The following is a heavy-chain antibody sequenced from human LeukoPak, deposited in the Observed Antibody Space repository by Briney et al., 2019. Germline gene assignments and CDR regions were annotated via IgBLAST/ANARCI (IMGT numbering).Heavy chain of an antibody. Sequence: SETLSLTCTVSGGTISSYYWSWIRQPPGKGLEWIGYIYTSGSTNYNPSLKSRVTISVDTSKNQFSLKLSSVTAAYTAVYYCARTTTHPGIAAAVHFDYWGQGTLVTVSS. D-gene: IGHD6-13*01. CDR1: GGTISSYY. J-gene: IGHJ4*02. CDR3: ARTTTHPGIAAAVHFDY. CDR2: IYTSGST. V-gene: IGHV4-4*09.